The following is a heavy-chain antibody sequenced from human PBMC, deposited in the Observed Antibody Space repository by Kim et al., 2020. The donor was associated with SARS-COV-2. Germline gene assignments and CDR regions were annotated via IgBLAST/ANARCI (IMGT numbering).Heavy chain of an antibody. D-gene: IGHD2-2*01. CDR2: ISYDGSNK. V-gene: IGHV3-30-3*01. Sequence: GGSLRLSCAASGFTFSSYAMHWVRQAPGKGLEWVAVISYDGSNKYYADSVKGRFTISRDNSKNTLYLQMNSLRAEDTAVYYCARDHCSSTSCYLTIFGVVDYWGQGTLVTVSS. J-gene: IGHJ4*02. CDR3: ARDHCSSTSCYLTIFGVVDY. CDR1: GFTFSSYA.